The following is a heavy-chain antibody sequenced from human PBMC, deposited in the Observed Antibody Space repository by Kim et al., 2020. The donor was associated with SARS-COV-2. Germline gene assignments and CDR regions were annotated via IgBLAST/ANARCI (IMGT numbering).Heavy chain of an antibody. V-gene: IGHV3-21*01. CDR3: ASERYCSSTSCYAGYGDYPRMGSQDAFDI. J-gene: IGHJ3*02. D-gene: IGHD2-2*01. Sequence: GGSLRLSCAASGFTFSSYSMNWVRQAPGKGLEWVSSISSSSSYIYYADSVKGRFTISRDNAKNSLYLQMNSLRAEDTAVYYCASERYCSSTSCYAGYGDYPRMGSQDAFDIWGQGTMVTVSS. CDR2: ISSSSSYI. CDR1: GFTFSSYS.